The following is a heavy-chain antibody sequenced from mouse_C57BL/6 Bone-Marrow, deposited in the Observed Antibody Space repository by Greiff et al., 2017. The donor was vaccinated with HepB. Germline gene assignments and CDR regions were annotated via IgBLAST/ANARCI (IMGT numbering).Heavy chain of an antibody. CDR1: GFTFNTYA. D-gene: IGHD1-1*01. CDR2: IRSKSSNYAT. V-gene: IGHV10-3*01. CDR3: VRVDTTVVAKDAMDY. Sequence: EVQLVESGGGLVQPKGSLKLSCAASGFTFNTYAMHWVRQAPGKGLEWVARIRSKSSNYATYYADSVKDGFTISRDDSQSMLYLQMNNLKTEDTAMYYRVRVDTTVVAKDAMDYWGQGTSVTVSS. J-gene: IGHJ4*01.